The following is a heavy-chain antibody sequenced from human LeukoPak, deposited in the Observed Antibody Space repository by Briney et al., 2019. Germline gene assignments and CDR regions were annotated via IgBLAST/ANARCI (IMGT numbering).Heavy chain of an antibody. Sequence: GGSLRLSCAASGFTFSSYSMSWVRQAPGKGLGWVSAISGSGGSTYYADSVKGRFTISRDNSKNTLYLHMNSLRAPDTAVYYCAKALWFGGVIVAFAYWGQGTLVTVSS. J-gene: IGHJ4*02. CDR3: AKALWFGGVIVAFAY. D-gene: IGHD3-16*02. CDR1: GFTFSSYS. V-gene: IGHV3-23*01. CDR2: ISGSGGST.